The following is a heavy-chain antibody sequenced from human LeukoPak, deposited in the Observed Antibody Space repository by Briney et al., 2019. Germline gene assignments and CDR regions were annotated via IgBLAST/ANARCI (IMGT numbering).Heavy chain of an antibody. CDR2: TKQDGSEK. J-gene: IGHJ5*02. D-gene: IGHD5-24*01. V-gene: IGHV3-7*05. CDR3: ARASDPWLQLT. CDR1: GFTFNTHW. Sequence: PGGSLRLSCAASGFTFNTHWMTWVRQAPGKGLEWVASTKQDGSEKQFVDSVRGRFSISRDNAQTSLYLQMNSLRAEDTAVYYCARASDPWLQLTWGQGTLATVSS.